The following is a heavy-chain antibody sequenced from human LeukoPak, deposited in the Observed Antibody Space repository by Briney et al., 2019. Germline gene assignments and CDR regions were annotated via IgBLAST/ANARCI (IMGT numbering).Heavy chain of an antibody. V-gene: IGHV4-59*01. J-gene: IGHJ3*02. Sequence: PSETLSLTCTVSGGSITNFYGGWIRQSPGKGLELIGYIYYSGTTNYSPSLKSRVSISVDTSKKQFSLKLSSVTAADTALYYCARSPGGGFDIWGQGTMVTVSS. CDR1: GGSITNFY. CDR3: ARSPGGGFDI. CDR2: IYYSGTT. D-gene: IGHD2-15*01.